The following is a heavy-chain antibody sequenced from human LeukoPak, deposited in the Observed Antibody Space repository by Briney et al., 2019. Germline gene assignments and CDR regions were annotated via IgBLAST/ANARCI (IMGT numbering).Heavy chain of an antibody. V-gene: IGHV4-34*01. CDR3: ARDERAGLSGYESPYYFDY. D-gene: IGHD5-12*01. Sequence: SETLSLTCAVYGGSFSGYYWSWIRQPPGKGLKWIGEINHGGSTNYNPSLKSRVTISVDTSKNQFSLKLSSVTAADTAVYYCARDERAGLSGYESPYYFDYWGQGTLVTVSS. J-gene: IGHJ4*02. CDR2: INHGGST. CDR1: GGSFSGYY.